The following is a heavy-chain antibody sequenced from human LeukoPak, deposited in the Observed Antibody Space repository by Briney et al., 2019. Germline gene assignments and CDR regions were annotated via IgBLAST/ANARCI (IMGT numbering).Heavy chain of an antibody. J-gene: IGHJ5*02. CDR1: GGSFSGYY. V-gene: IGHV4-34*01. Sequence: PSETLSLTCAVYGGSFSGYYWSWIRQPPGKGLEWIGEINHSGSTNYNPSLKSRVTISVDTSKNQFSLKLSSVTAADTAVYYCARYPIGTTGWNKWFDPWGQGTLVTVSS. D-gene: IGHD1-7*01. CDR3: ARYPIGTTGWNKWFDP. CDR2: INHSGST.